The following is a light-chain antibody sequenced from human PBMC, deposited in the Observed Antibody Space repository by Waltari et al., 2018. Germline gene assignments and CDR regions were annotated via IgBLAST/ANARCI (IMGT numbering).Light chain of an antibody. CDR1: QSIGTY. Sequence: EIVLTQSPATLSLSPGESATLSCRASQSIGTYLAWYQQTPGQAPRLLIYDASNRATGIPPRFSGSGSGTDFILTISSLEPEDFAVYYCQQRSVWPQTFGQGTNVEI. CDR3: QQRSVWPQT. J-gene: IGKJ1*01. V-gene: IGKV3-11*01. CDR2: DAS.